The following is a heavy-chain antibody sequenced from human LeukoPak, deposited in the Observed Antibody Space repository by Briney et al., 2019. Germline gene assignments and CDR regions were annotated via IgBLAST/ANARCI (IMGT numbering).Heavy chain of an antibody. Sequence: SETLSLTCAVYGGSFSGYYWSWIRQPPGKGLEWIGEINHSGSTNYNPSLKSRVTISVDTSKNQFSLKLSSVTAADTAVYYCARYNYPVIPGFDYWGQGALVTVSS. J-gene: IGHJ4*02. D-gene: IGHD5-24*01. CDR2: INHSGST. CDR3: ARYNYPVIPGFDY. CDR1: GGSFSGYY. V-gene: IGHV4-34*01.